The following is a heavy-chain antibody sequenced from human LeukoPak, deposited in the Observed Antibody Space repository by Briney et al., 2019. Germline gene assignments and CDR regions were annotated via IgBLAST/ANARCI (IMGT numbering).Heavy chain of an antibody. CDR2: IYYSGST. CDR1: GGSISSSSYY. J-gene: IGHJ5*02. D-gene: IGHD3-22*01. CDR3: ARRHSGYVNWFDP. Sequence: PSETLSLTCTVSGGSISSSSYYWGWIRQPPGKGLEWIGSIYYSGSTYYNPSLKSRVTISVETSKNQFSLKLSSVTAADTAVYYCARRHSGYVNWFDPWGQGTLVTVSS. V-gene: IGHV4-39*01.